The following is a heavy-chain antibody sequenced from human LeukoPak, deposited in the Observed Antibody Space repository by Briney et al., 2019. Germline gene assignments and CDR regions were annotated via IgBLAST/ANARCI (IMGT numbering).Heavy chain of an antibody. Sequence: GGSLRLSCAASGFTFSNYWMQWVRQAPGKGLVWVSRINSDGSITTYADSVKGRFTVSRDNAKNTLFLQMNSLRDEDTAVYYCERGGYCGGGTCYRGLDSWGQGPRVTV. CDR2: INSDGSIT. V-gene: IGHV3-74*03. CDR1: GFTFSNYW. D-gene: IGHD2-15*01. J-gene: IGHJ4*02. CDR3: ERGGYCGGGTCYRGLDS.